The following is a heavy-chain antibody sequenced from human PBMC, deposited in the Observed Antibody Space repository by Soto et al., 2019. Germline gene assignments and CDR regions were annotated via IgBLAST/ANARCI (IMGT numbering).Heavy chain of an antibody. Sequence: QVPLVQSGAEVKKPGASVKVSCKASGYTFTSYAMHWVRQAPGQRLEWMGWINAGNGNTKYSQKFQGRVTITRDTSASTAYMELSSLRSEDTAVYYCARGAYYDFWSGYYIGWFDPWGQGTLVTVSS. CDR1: GYTFTSYA. J-gene: IGHJ5*02. D-gene: IGHD3-3*01. CDR3: ARGAYYDFWSGYYIGWFDP. V-gene: IGHV1-3*01. CDR2: INAGNGNT.